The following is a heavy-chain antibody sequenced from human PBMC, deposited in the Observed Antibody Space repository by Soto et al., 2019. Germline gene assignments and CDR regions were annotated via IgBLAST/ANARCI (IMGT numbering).Heavy chain of an antibody. CDR2: INHSGST. CDR3: ARGMYYDFWSGLGALFDP. D-gene: IGHD3-3*01. Sequence: PSETLSLTCAVYGGSFSGYYWSWIRQPPGKGLEGIGEINHSGSTNYNPSLKSRVTISVDTSKNQFSLKLSSVTAADTAVYYCARGMYYDFWSGLGALFDPWGQGTLVTVSS. V-gene: IGHV4-34*01. J-gene: IGHJ5*02. CDR1: GGSFSGYY.